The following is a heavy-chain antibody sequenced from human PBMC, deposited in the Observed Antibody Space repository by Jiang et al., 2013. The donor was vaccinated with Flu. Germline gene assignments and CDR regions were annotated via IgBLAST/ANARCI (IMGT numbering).Heavy chain of an antibody. J-gene: IGHJ4*02. CDR3: ASLQNSGYYTDDY. V-gene: IGHV1-69*02. D-gene: IGHD3-22*01. Sequence: GAEVKKPGSSVKVSCKASGGTFSSYTISWVRQAPGQGLEWMGRIIPILGIANYAQKFQGRVTITADKSTSTAYMELSSLRSEDTAVYYCASLQNSGYYTDDYWGQGTLVTVSS. CDR2: IIPILGIA. CDR1: GGTFSSYT.